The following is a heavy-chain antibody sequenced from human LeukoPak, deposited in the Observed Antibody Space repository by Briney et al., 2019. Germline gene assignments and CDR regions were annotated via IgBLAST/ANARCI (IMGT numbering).Heavy chain of an antibody. D-gene: IGHD3-10*01. Sequence: SETLSLTCAVYGVSFSGYYWSWIRQPPGKGLEWIGEINHSGSTNYNPSLKSRVTISVDTSKNQFSLKLNSVTAADTAVYYCAKSNGYGLVDIWGQGTMVTVSS. CDR1: GVSFSGYY. V-gene: IGHV4-34*01. CDR3: AKSNGYGLVDI. CDR2: INHSGST. J-gene: IGHJ3*02.